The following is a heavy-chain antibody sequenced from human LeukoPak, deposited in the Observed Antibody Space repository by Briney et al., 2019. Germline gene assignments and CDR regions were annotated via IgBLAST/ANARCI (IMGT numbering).Heavy chain of an antibody. D-gene: IGHD1-26*01. V-gene: IGHV4-34*01. CDR1: GGSFSVYY. J-gene: IGHJ4*02. CDR3: ARGLVGATGYYFDY. CDR2: INHSGST. Sequence: SETLSLTCAVYGGSFSVYYWSWIRQPPGKGLEWIGEINHSGSTNYNPSLKSRVTISVDTSKNQFSLKLSSVTAADTAVYYCARGLVGATGYYFDYWGQGTLVTVSS.